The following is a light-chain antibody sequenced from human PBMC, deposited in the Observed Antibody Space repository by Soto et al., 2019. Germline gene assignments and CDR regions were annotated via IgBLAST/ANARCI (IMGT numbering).Light chain of an antibody. CDR2: GNS. CDR1: SSNIGANYD. J-gene: IGLJ1*01. CDR3: QSYDSTLSARYD. Sequence: QSVLTQPSSVSGAPGQRVTISCTGSSSNIGANYDVHWYQRRPGTAPKLLIFGNSTRPSGVPDRLSGSKSGNSCSLSITGLQDEVEGDYYCQSYDSTLSARYDYGSGTKVTVL. V-gene: IGLV1-40*01.